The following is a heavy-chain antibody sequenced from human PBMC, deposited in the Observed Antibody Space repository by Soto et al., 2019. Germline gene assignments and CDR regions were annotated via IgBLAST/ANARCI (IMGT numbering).Heavy chain of an antibody. D-gene: IGHD6-13*01. CDR1: GYTFSNYA. J-gene: IGHJ5*02. V-gene: IGHV1-3*01. CDR3: ARDSSSWPIALSDL. CDR2: INAGYGNT. Sequence: ASVKVSCKASGYTFSNYAVHCLRQAPGQSLEWMGWINAGYGNTKYSEKFQGRVTITRDTSASTAHMELSSLRSKDTAVYFCARDSSSWPIALSDLWGQGTLVTVSS.